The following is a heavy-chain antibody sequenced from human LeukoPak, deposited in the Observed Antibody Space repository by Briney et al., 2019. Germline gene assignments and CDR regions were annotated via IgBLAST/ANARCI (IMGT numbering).Heavy chain of an antibody. CDR2: IYYSGST. J-gene: IGHJ3*02. V-gene: IGHV4-59*01. D-gene: IGHD3-16*02. CDR3: ARNWVIDPTYAFDI. Sequence: SETLSLTCTVPGGSISSYYWSWIRQPPGKGLEWIGYIYYSGSTNYNPSLKSRVTISVDTSKNQFSLKLSSVTAADTAVYYCARNWVIDPTYAFDIWGQGTMVTVSS. CDR1: GGSISSYY.